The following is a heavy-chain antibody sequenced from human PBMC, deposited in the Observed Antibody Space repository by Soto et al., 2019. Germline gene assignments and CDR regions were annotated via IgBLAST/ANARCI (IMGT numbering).Heavy chain of an antibody. CDR2: IYFSGST. J-gene: IGHJ6*03. CDR1: GGSISNGGYY. CDR3: GRDSHSKQTNHRWGGGYVDV. V-gene: IGHV4-31*11. D-gene: IGHD3-16*01. Sequence: QVQLQESGPGLVKPSQTLSLTCAVSGGSISNGGYYWSWIRQHPGKDLEWIGSIYFSGSTYYNPSLKSRVTISVATPKNKFSLKLSSVTAADTAMYYCGRDSHSKQTNHRWGGGYVDVWGKGTRVTVSS.